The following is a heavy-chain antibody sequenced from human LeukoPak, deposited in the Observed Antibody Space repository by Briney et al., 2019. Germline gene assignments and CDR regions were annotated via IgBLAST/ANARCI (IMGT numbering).Heavy chain of an antibody. CDR2: ISTTGSSI. Sequence: GGSLRLSCAASGFTFSSYEMNWVRQAPGKGLEWVSYISTTGSSIYYADSVKGRFTISRDNAKNSLYLQMNSLRAEDTAVYYCARAGGATYYYYMDVWGKGTTVTVSS. J-gene: IGHJ6*03. D-gene: IGHD1-26*01. V-gene: IGHV3-48*03. CDR3: ARAGGATYYYYMDV. CDR1: GFTFSSYE.